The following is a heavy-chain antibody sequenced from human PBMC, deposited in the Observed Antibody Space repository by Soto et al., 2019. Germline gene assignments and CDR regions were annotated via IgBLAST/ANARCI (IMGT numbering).Heavy chain of an antibody. CDR1: GFTFTTYW. D-gene: IGHD3-16*01. CDR2: MDQDGSER. V-gene: IGHV3-7*01. CDR3: VCWGNFFVY. J-gene: IGHJ4*02. Sequence: EVQLVESGGGLVQPGGSLRLSCAASGFTFTTYWMTWVRQPPGKGLEWVANMDQDGSERYYVDSVRGRFTISRDNAKNSLYLQMNSLRAEDTAVYYWVCWGNFFVYWGQGTLVTVSP.